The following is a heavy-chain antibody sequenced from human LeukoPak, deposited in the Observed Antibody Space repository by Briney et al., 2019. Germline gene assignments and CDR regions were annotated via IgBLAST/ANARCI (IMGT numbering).Heavy chain of an antibody. CDR3: ARRDPSDAFDI. Sequence: GESLKISCKGSGYSFTSYWIGWVRQSPGGGLEWMGIIYPGDSDARYSPSFQGQVTISVDKSINTAYLQWSSLTTSDTAMYYCARRDPSDAFDIWGQGTMVTVSS. V-gene: IGHV5-51*01. J-gene: IGHJ3*02. CDR1: GYSFTSYW. D-gene: IGHD5-24*01. CDR2: IYPGDSDA.